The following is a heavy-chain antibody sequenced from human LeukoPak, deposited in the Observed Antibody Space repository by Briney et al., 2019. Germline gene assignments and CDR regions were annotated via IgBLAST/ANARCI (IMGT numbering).Heavy chain of an antibody. J-gene: IGHJ5*02. D-gene: IGHD3-9*01. V-gene: IGHV4-39*01. CDR2: IYYSGST. CDR3: ARQGLASYDILTGYYPGGWFDP. Sequence: PSETLSLTCTVSGGSISSSSYYWGWIRQPPGKGLEWIGSIYYSGSTYYNPSLKSRVTISVDTSKNQFSLKLSSVTAADTAVYYCARQGLASYDILTGYYPGGWFDPWGQGTLVTVSS. CDR1: GGSISSSSYY.